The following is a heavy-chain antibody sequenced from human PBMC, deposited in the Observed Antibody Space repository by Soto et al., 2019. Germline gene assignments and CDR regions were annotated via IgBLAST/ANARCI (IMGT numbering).Heavy chain of an antibody. V-gene: IGHV3-74*01. Sequence: EVQLVESGGGLVQPGGSLRLSCAASGFSFSNYWIHWVRPAPGKGLVWVSRIKTDGSSTDYAASVKGRFTISRDNAKNTLYLQLNSLTDEDTAVYYCAKREGNTYGLFHWGQGTLVTVSS. J-gene: IGHJ4*02. CDR3: AKREGNTYGLFH. D-gene: IGHD5-18*01. CDR1: GFSFSNYW. CDR2: IKTDGSST.